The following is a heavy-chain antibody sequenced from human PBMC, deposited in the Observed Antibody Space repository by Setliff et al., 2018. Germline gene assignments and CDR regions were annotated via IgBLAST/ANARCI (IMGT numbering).Heavy chain of an antibody. Sequence: SETLSLTCAVYGGSFSDSHWSWIRQPPGKGLEWIGEIDQGGSTNYNPSLKSRVTISMDTSKNHFSLKLSPVTAADTAVYYCVRQPRTYVAAGPPFEYWGQGTLVTVSS. D-gene: IGHD6-19*01. CDR2: IDQGGST. V-gene: IGHV4-34*01. CDR3: VRQPRTYVAAGPPFEY. J-gene: IGHJ4*02. CDR1: GGSFSDSH.